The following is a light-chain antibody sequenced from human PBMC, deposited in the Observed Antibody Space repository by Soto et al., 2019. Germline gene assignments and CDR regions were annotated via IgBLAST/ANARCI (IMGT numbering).Light chain of an antibody. V-gene: IGKV3-20*01. CDR3: QQYANSPPT. CDR1: QSVSSRY. CDR2: GAS. Sequence: EIVLTQSPGTLSLSPGERDTLSCRASQSVSSRYLACYQQKPGQAPRLLIYGASSRATGIQDRFSGSGSGTDFTLTISRLEPEDFAVYYCQQYANSPPTFGQGTKGEIK. J-gene: IGKJ1*01.